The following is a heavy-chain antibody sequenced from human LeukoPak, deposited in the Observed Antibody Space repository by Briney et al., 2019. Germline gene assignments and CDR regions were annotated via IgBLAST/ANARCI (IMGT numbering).Heavy chain of an antibody. Sequence: GGSLRLSCVDSGFTFSTYWMHWVRQAPGKGLVWVSCINSDGSKTIYADSVKGRFTISRDNAKKTLYLQMNSLRAEDTAVYYCAKDTPEVEDYWGQGTLVTVSS. CDR1: GFTFSTYW. CDR3: AKDTPEVEDY. CDR2: INSDGSKT. V-gene: IGHV3-74*01. J-gene: IGHJ4*02.